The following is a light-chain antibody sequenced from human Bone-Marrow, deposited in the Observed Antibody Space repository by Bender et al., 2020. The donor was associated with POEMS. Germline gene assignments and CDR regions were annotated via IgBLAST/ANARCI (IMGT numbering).Light chain of an antibody. CDR2: ADD. CDR3: SSWDDSLSGWV. CDR1: SIGRNP. J-gene: IGLJ3*02. Sequence: QSVLTQPPSASGTPGQRVTISCSGGSIGRNPINWYQQLPGTAPRLVIYADDRRPSGVPARFSGSKSGTSASLAISDIQSEDEGDYYCSSWDDSLSGWVFGGGTKLTVL. V-gene: IGLV1-44*01.